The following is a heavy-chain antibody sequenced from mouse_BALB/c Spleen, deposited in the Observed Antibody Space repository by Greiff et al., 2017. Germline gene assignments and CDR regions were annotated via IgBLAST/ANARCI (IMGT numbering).Heavy chain of an antibody. CDR2: INPSNGRT. J-gene: IGHJ3*01. D-gene: IGHD2-4*01. CDR1: GYTFTSYW. CDR3: ARNYDYEAWFAY. Sequence: QVQLQQPGAELVKPGASVKLSCKASGYTFTSYWMHWVKQRPGQGLEWIGEINPSNGRTNYNEKFKSKATLTVDKSSSTAYMQLSSLTSEDSAVYYCARNYDYEAWFAYWGQGTLVTVSA. V-gene: IGHV1S81*02.